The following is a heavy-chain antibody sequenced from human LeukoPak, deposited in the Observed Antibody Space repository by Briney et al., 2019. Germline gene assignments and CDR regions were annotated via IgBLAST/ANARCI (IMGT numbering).Heavy chain of an antibody. CDR2: TYYRSKWYI. Sequence: SQALSLTCAISGDSVSTDSAAWNWIRQSPSRGLEWLGRTYYRSKWYIGYAVSVQSRITINPDTSKNQFSLQLSSVTAADTAVYYCARVIQVYYYGSGSTQFDPWGQGTLVTVSS. D-gene: IGHD3-10*01. CDR3: ARVIQVYYYGSGSTQFDP. J-gene: IGHJ5*02. CDR1: GDSVSTDSAA. V-gene: IGHV6-1*01.